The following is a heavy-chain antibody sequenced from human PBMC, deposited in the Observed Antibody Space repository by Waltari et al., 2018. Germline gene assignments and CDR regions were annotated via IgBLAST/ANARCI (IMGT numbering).Heavy chain of an antibody. J-gene: IGHJ4*02. CDR2: LWYDGSKK. D-gene: IGHD3-10*01. V-gene: IGHV3-30*18. CDR3: AKDSGSYDSGSYINS. CDR1: GFAFRTSG. Sequence: QMQLVESGGGVVQPGRSLTLSCTASGFAFRTSGMPWVRQGPGKGLEWVAVLWYDGSKKYYMDSVKGRFTISRDNSKNTLYLQMNSLRVEDTAVYYCAKDSGSYDSGSYINSWGQGAQVTVSS.